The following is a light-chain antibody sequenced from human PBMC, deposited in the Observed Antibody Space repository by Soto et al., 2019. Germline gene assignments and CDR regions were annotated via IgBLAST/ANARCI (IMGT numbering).Light chain of an antibody. Sequence: QSVLTHPASVSGSPVQSMTISCTGTSSDVGGYDYVSWYQLHPGKAPKIMVFEVNNRPSGVSYRFSGSKSGNTASLTISGLQAEDEADYFCSSYSISTAYLFGTRTKVTV. CDR3: SSYSISTAYL. V-gene: IGLV2-14*01. CDR1: SSDVGGYDY. CDR2: EVN. J-gene: IGLJ1*01.